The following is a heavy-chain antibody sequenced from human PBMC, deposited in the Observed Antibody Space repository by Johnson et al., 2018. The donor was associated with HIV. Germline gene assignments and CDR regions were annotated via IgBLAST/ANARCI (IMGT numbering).Heavy chain of an antibody. Sequence: VQLVESGGGVVKPGGSLRLSCTASGFTFSDYYMSWIRQAPGKGLEWVSYISSSGSTIYYADSVKGRFTISRDNSKNTLYLQMSSLRAEDTAVYSCARAYYDSGGYYPHAFHVWGQGTMVTVSS. CDR1: GFTFSDYY. CDR3: ARAYYDSGGYYPHAFHV. J-gene: IGHJ3*01. D-gene: IGHD3-22*01. V-gene: IGHV3-11*04. CDR2: ISSSGSTI.